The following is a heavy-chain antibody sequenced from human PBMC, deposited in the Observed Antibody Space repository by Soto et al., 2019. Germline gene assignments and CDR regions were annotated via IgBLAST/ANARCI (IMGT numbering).Heavy chain of an antibody. Sequence: ASVKVSCKASGYTFTSYAMHWVRQAPGQRLEWMGWINAGNGNTKYSQKFQGRVTITRDTSASTAYMELSSLRSEDTAVYYCARGLTRVRSLQQLPPPYFDYWGQGTLVTVSS. CDR3: ARGLTRVRSLQQLPPPYFDY. V-gene: IGHV1-3*01. CDR1: GYTFTSYA. D-gene: IGHD6-13*01. J-gene: IGHJ4*02. CDR2: INAGNGNT.